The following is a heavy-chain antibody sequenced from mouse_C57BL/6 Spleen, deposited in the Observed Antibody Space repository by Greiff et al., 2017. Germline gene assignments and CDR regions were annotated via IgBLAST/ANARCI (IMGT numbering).Heavy chain of an antibody. Sequence: EVQLVESGEGLVKPGGSLKLSCAASGFTFSSYAMSWVRQTPEKRLEWVAYISSGGDYIYYADTVKGRFTISRDNARNTLYLQMSSLKSEDTAMYYCTRGPLYDGYYPVYFDYWGQGTTLTVSS. D-gene: IGHD2-3*01. J-gene: IGHJ2*01. CDR2: ISSGGDYI. V-gene: IGHV5-9-1*02. CDR1: GFTFSSYA. CDR3: TRGPLYDGYYPVYFDY.